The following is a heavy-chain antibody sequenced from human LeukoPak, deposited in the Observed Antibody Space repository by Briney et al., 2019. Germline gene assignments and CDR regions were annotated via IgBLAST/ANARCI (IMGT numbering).Heavy chain of an antibody. CDR2: IYSGGST. D-gene: IGHD6-19*01. Sequence: PGGSLRLSCAASRFTVSSNYMSGVRQAPGKGLEWVSVIYSGGSTYYADSVKGRFTISRDNSKNTLYLQMNSLRAEDTAVYYCARGSGWFYYFDYWGQGTLVTVSS. CDR1: RFTVSSNY. V-gene: IGHV3-53*01. CDR3: ARGSGWFYYFDY. J-gene: IGHJ4*02.